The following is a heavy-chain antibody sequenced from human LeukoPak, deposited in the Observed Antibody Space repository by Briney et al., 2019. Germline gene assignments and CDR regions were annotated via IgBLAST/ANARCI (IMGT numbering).Heavy chain of an antibody. V-gene: IGHV4-4*07. Sequence: SETLSLTCTVSGGSISDYCWSWIRQPAGKGLEWIGRIYTSGSTDYNPSLKSRVAMSVDTSKNQFSLKLNSMTAADTAVYYCARGPPPDFDCWGQGTLVTVSS. CDR1: GGSISDYC. J-gene: IGHJ4*02. CDR2: IYTSGST. CDR3: ARGPPPDFDC.